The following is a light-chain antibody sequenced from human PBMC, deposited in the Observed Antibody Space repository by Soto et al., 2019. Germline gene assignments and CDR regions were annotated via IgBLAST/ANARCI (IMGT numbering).Light chain of an antibody. J-gene: IGLJ2*01. V-gene: IGLV2-11*01. CDR3: CSLAGGNIFRV. Sequence: QSALTQPRSVSGSPGQSVTISCTGTSSDVGGYNYVSWYQHHPGKAPKFIIFDVSSRPSGVPDRFSGSKSGNTAYLTISGLQAEDEADYYCCSLAGGNIFRVFGGGPKLTVL. CDR1: SSDVGGYNY. CDR2: DVS.